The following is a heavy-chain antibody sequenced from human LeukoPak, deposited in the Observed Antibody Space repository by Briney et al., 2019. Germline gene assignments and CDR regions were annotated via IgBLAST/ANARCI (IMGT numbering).Heavy chain of an antibody. CDR2: IYYSGST. CDR1: GGSLSSSSYY. D-gene: IGHD6-19*01. J-gene: IGHJ3*02. Sequence: PSETLSLTCTVSGGSLSSSSYYWGWIRQPPGKGLEWIGSIYYSGSTYYNPSLKRRVTISVDTSKNQFSLKLSSVTAADTAVYYCARDGSSGSDAFDIWGQGTMVTVSS. V-gene: IGHV4-39*07. CDR3: ARDGSSGSDAFDI.